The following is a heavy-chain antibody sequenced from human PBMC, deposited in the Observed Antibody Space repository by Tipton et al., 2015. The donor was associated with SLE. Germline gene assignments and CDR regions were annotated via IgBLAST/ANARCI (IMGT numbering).Heavy chain of an antibody. CDR2: IYYSGST. V-gene: IGHV4-38-2*01. CDR3: ARARQQPDAFDI. CDR1: GYSISSGYY. Sequence: TLSLTCAVSGYSISSGYYWGWIRQPPGKGLEWIGSIYYSGSTYYNPSLKSRVTISVDTSKNQFSLKLSSVTAADTAVYYCARARQQPDAFDIWGQGTMVTVSS. J-gene: IGHJ3*02. D-gene: IGHD6-13*01.